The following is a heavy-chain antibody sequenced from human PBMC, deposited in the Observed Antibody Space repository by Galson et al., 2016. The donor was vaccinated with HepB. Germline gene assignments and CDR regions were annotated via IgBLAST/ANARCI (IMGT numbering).Heavy chain of an antibody. D-gene: IGHD6-13*01. Sequence: SLRLSCAASGFTFTNYWMSWVRQAPGKGLEWVANIKQDGSEKYYVDSVTGRFTISRDNAKNSLYLQMSSLRVEDTAIYYCASGVRQQLALYYYYAMDVWGQGTTVTV. CDR3: ASGVRQQLALYYYYAMDV. CDR2: IKQDGSEK. CDR1: GFTFTNYW. J-gene: IGHJ6*02. V-gene: IGHV3-7*01.